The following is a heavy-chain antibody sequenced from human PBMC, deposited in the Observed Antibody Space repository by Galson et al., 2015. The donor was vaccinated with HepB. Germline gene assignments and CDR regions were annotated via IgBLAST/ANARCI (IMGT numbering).Heavy chain of an antibody. Sequence: ETLSLTCTVSGGSISNYYWSWIRQPPGKGLEWIGYISYSGSTNYNPSLKSRVTISVDASKNQFSLKLSSVTAADTAVYYCAGQLTWQQLVRYAFDIWGQGTMVTVSS. CDR2: ISYSGST. CDR1: GGSISNYY. V-gene: IGHV4-59*08. J-gene: IGHJ3*02. CDR3: AGQLTWQQLVRYAFDI. D-gene: IGHD6-13*01.